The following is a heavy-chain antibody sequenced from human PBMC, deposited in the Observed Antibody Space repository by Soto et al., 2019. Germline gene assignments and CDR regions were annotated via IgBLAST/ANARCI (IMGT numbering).Heavy chain of an antibody. V-gene: IGHV3-21*01. CDR2: ISSSSSYI. D-gene: IGHD3-3*01. CDR1: GFTFSSYS. Sequence: LRLSCAASGFTFSSYSMNWVRQAPGKGLEWVSSISSSSSYIYYADSVKGRFTISRDNAKNSLYLQMNSLRAEDTAVYYCARASYDFWSGPSYYYGMDVWGQGTTVTV. CDR3: ARASYDFWSGPSYYYGMDV. J-gene: IGHJ6*02.